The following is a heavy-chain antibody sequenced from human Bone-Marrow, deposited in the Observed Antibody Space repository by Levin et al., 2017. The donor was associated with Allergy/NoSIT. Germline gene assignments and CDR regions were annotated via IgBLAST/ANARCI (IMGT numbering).Heavy chain of an antibody. V-gene: IGHV4-4*02. CDR1: GDSFTNGDW. CDR3: ARSVDTYFDH. CDR2: IYHSGAT. Sequence: GSLRLSCAVSGDSFTNGDWWSWVRQPPGKGLEWIGEIYHSGATNYSPSLKSRVTMSLDNSKNQFSLRLNSVTAADTAVYYCARSVDTYFDHWGQGTLVTVSS. J-gene: IGHJ4*02.